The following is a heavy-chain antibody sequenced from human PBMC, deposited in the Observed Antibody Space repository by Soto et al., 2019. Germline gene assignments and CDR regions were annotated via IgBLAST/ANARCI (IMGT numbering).Heavy chain of an antibody. V-gene: IGHV3-21*06. CDR2: ISSTTNYI. J-gene: IGHJ4*02. CDR1: GFTFTRYS. Sequence: EVQLVESGGGLVKPGGYLRLSCAASGFTFTRYSMNWVRQAPGKGLEWVSSISSTTNYIYYGDSMKGRFTISRDNAKNSLYLEMNSLRAEDTAVYYCARESEDLTSNFDYWGQGNLVTVSS. CDR3: ARESEDLTSNFDY.